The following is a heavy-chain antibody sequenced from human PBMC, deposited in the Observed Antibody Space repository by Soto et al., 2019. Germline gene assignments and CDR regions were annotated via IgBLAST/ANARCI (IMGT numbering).Heavy chain of an antibody. J-gene: IGHJ4*02. CDR2: INHSGST. V-gene: IGHV4-39*07. CDR3: ARLRLHPPPIRYYYFDY. D-gene: IGHD2-21*01. CDR1: RRSIIRSRCH. Sequence: PETRFLTCTVSRRSIIRSRCHWGCLRQPPGKGLEWIGEINHSGSTNYHPSLKSRVTIAVDTSKNQFSLKLSSVTAADTAVYYCARLRLHPPPIRYYYFDYWGQGTLVTVS.